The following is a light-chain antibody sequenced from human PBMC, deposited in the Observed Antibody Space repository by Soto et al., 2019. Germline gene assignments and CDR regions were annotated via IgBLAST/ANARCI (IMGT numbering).Light chain of an antibody. CDR1: QSVGSN. V-gene: IGKV3-15*01. Sequence: EIVMTQSPATLSVSPGERATLSCRASQSVGSNLAWYQQKPGQAPRLLIYGASTRATGIPARFSGSGSGTEFTLTISSLQSEDFAIYFCQQYNNWPPDRTFGQGTKXXIK. CDR3: QQYNNWPPDRT. CDR2: GAS. J-gene: IGKJ1*01.